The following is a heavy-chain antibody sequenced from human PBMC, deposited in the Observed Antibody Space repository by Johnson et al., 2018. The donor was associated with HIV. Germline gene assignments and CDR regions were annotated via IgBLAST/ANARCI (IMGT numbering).Heavy chain of an antibody. J-gene: IGHJ3*02. Sequence: QVQLVESGGGLVQPGGSLRLSCTASGFTFSDFRMSWVRQAPGKGLEWVAFIRYDGSNKYYADSVKGRFTISRDNSKNTLYLQMNSLRAEDTAVYYCATSHGSHGAFDIWGQGTMVTVSS. CDR2: IRYDGSNK. CDR1: GFTFSDFR. CDR3: ATSHGSHGAFDI. V-gene: IGHV3-30*02. D-gene: IGHD1-26*01.